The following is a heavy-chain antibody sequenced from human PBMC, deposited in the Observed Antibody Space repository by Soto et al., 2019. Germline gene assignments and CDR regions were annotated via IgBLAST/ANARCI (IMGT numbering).Heavy chain of an antibody. CDR1: GFTFRSYS. Sequence: VGSLRLSCAASGFTFRSYSMNWVRQAPGKGLEWVSSISDTSSSKYYADSIKGRFTISRDNAKNSLFLQMNSLRAEDTAVYFCARERGSWYYFDFWGQGTLVTVSS. CDR2: ISDTSSSK. D-gene: IGHD6-19*01. CDR3: ARERGSWYYFDF. V-gene: IGHV3-21*01. J-gene: IGHJ4*02.